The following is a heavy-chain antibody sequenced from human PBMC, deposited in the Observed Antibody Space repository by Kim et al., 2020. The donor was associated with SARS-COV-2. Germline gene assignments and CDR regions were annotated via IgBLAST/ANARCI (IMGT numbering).Heavy chain of an antibody. CDR2: IDPSDSYT. V-gene: IGHV5-10-1*01. CDR3: ARTPPGIAVAGDY. J-gene: IGHJ4*02. CDR1: GYSFTSYW. Sequence: GESLKISCKGSGYSFTSYWISWVRQMPGKGLEWMGRIDPSDSYTNYSPSFQGHVTISADKSIRTAYLQWSSLKASDTAMYYCARTPPGIAVAGDYWGQGTLVTVSS. D-gene: IGHD6-19*01.